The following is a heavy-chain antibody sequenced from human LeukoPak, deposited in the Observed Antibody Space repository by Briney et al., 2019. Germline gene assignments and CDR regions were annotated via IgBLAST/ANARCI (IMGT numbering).Heavy chain of an antibody. V-gene: IGHV3-7*03. CDR2: KKEDESGK. J-gene: IGHJ6*04. D-gene: IGHD3-10*02. CDR1: GFTFNRYW. CDR3: SELGSAMFGGV. Sequence: GGALRLPCAASGFTFNRYWMRRVRPAPGNGPEWVADKKEDESGKHLVDSVQGRFTLPRHSAQHELYLPMNKLRAHDTPVCYCSELGSAMFGGVWGKGTTVTISS.